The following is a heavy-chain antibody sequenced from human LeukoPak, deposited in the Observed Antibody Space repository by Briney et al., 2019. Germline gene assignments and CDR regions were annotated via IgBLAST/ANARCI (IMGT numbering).Heavy chain of an antibody. Sequence: ASVKVSCKASGYTFTSYYMHWVRQAPGQGLEWMGIINPSGGSTSYAHKFQGRVTMTRDTSTSTVYMELSSLRSEDTAVYYCASTGYCSGGSCYAGTDAFDIWGQGTMVTVSS. J-gene: IGHJ3*02. V-gene: IGHV1-46*01. D-gene: IGHD2-15*01. CDR3: ASTGYCSGGSCYAGTDAFDI. CDR1: GYTFTSYY. CDR2: INPSGGST.